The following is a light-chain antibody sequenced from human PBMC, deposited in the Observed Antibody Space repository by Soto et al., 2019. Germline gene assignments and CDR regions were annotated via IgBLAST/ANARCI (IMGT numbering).Light chain of an antibody. CDR1: QGIYNF. V-gene: IGKV1-16*02. Sequence: DLQMTQSPSSLSASVGDTVTITCRASQGIYNFLAWFQQKPGKAPKSLIYGASSLQSGVPSKFSGSGSDTGFTLTISSLQPEDSATYFCQQYHSYPVTFGGGTKVEIK. CDR2: GAS. CDR3: QQYHSYPVT. J-gene: IGKJ4*01.